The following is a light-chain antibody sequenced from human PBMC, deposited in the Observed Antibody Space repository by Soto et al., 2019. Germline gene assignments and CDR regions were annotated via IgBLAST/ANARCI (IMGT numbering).Light chain of an antibody. CDR1: VLAKKY. CDR2: KDS. V-gene: IGLV3-27*01. CDR3: YSAAGNNGV. Sequence: YELTQPSSVSVSPGQTARITCSGDVLAKKYARCFQQKPGQAPVLVIYKDSERPSGIPERFSGSSSGTTVTLTISGVQVEDEAYYCCYSAAGNNGVFGGGTKLTVL. J-gene: IGLJ2*01.